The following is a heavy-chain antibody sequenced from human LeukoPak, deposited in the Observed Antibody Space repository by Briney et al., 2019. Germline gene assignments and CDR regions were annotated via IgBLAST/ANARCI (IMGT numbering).Heavy chain of an antibody. V-gene: IGHV3-30*18. CDR1: GFTFSSYG. CDR2: ISYDGSNK. J-gene: IGHJ6*03. Sequence: GGSLRLSCAASGFTFSSYGMHWVRQAPGKGLEWVAVISYDGSNKYYADSVKGRFTISRDNSKNTLYLQMNSLRAEDTAVYYCAKDSYDSSGYYYYYYYYMDVWGKGTTVTVSS. D-gene: IGHD3-22*01. CDR3: AKDSYDSSGYYYYYYYYMDV.